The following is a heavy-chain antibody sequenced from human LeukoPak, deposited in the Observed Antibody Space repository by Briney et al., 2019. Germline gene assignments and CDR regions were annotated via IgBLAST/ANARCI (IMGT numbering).Heavy chain of an antibody. Sequence: SQTLSLTCAISGDSVSSNSAAWNWIRQSPSRGLEWLGRTYYRSKWYNDYAVSVKSRITINPDTSKNQFSLQLNSVTPEDTAVYYCARAYYDILTGYYERDYYYYFGMDVWGQGTTVTVSS. J-gene: IGHJ6*02. CDR2: TYYRSKWYN. CDR3: ARAYYDILTGYYERDYYYYFGMDV. D-gene: IGHD3-9*01. CDR1: GDSVSSNSAA. V-gene: IGHV6-1*01.